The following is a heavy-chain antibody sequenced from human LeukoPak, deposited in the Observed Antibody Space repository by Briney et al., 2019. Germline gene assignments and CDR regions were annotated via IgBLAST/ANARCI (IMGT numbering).Heavy chain of an antibody. Sequence: GGSLRLSCAASGFTFSSYGMHWVRQAPGKGLEWVAFIRYDGSNKYYADSVKGRFTISRDNSKNTLYLQMNSLRAEDTAVYYCAKDLGHDYGDYYHWGQGTLVTVSS. CDR2: IRYDGSNK. V-gene: IGHV3-30*02. D-gene: IGHD4-17*01. J-gene: IGHJ5*02. CDR1: GFTFSSYG. CDR3: AKDLGHDYGDYYH.